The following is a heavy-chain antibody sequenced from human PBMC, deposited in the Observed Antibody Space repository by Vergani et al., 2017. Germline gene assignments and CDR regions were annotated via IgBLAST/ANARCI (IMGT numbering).Heavy chain of an antibody. CDR1: VFTFSSHA. Sequence: EVQLLQSEGAVVQPGGSLRLSCVASVFTFSSHAMSWVRQGHGQGLWWVSSIKNTVESTHYADSVNGQFTLSKDNSKNTLYWQMNSLRVEDTAVYYCGRGSDNYNWGQGTLVTVSS. J-gene: IGHJ4*02. V-gene: IGHV3-23*01. CDR3: GRGSDNYN. CDR2: IKNTVEST. D-gene: IGHD5-24*01.